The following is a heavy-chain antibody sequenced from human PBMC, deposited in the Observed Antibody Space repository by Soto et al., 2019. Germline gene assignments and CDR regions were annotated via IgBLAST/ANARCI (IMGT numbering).Heavy chain of an antibody. V-gene: IGHV1-24*01. Sequence: ASANVSCKVSGYTLTALSMHCVRQAPGEGLEWMGGFDPEYGETIYAQKFQGRVTMTEDTSTDTAYMELSSLRSEDTAVYYCATPGLGLRFLEWLRLHDASDIWGKGKMVTVS. CDR3: ATPGLGLRFLEWLRLHDASDI. CDR1: GYTLTALS. J-gene: IGHJ3*02. CDR2: FDPEYGET. D-gene: IGHD3-3*01.